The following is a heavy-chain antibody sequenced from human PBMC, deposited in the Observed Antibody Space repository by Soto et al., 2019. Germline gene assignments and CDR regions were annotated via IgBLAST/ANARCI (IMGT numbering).Heavy chain of an antibody. J-gene: IGHJ4*02. CDR2: IKDKIDGGTT. CDR3: TTERGVGV. Sequence: EVQLVESGGGSLMPGGSLRLSCAASGFSLSHAWMSWVRQAPGKGLEWVARIKDKIDGGTTDYASTVEGRFTISRHNSKNTLDLEMNSLKIEDLAVYYCTTERGVGVWGQGTLVTVTS. V-gene: IGHV3-15*01. D-gene: IGHD3-10*01. CDR1: GFSLSHAW.